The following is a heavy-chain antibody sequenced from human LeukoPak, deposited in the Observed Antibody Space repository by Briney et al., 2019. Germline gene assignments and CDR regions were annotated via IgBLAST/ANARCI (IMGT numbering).Heavy chain of an antibody. Sequence: SETLSLTCTVSGGSISSSSYYWGWIRQPPGKGLEWIGSIYYSGSTYYNPSLKSRVTISVDTSKNQFSLKLSSVTAADTAVYYCARHDRSTRAARSVFDIWGQGTMVTVSS. CDR3: ARHDRSTRAARSVFDI. CDR2: IYYSGST. D-gene: IGHD6-13*01. J-gene: IGHJ3*02. V-gene: IGHV4-39*01. CDR1: GGSISSSSYY.